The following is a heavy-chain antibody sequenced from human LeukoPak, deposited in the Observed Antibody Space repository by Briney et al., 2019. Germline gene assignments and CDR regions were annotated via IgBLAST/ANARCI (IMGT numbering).Heavy chain of an antibody. CDR3: ARVHSYCSTTSCLDY. CDR1: DYTFTNYG. J-gene: IGHJ4*02. V-gene: IGHV1-18*01. Sequence: ASVKVSCKASDYTFTNYGISWVRQAPGQGLEWMGWISAYNGNSNYAQKFQGRVTMTTDTSTSTGYMELRSLRSDDTAVYYCARVHSYCSTTSCLDYWGQGTLVTVSS. D-gene: IGHD2-2*01. CDR2: ISAYNGNS.